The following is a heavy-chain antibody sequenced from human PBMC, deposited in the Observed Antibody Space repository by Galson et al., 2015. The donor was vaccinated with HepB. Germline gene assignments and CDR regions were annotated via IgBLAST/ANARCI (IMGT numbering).Heavy chain of an antibody. V-gene: IGHV3-53*01. CDR3: SRDPIEMATIRPWAYYYGMDV. J-gene: IGHJ6*02. Sequence: SLRLSCAASGFTFSSYAMSWVRQAPGKGLEWVSVIYSGGSTYYADSVKGRFTISRDNSKNTLYLQMNSLRAEDTAVYYCSRDPIEMATIRPWAYYYGMDVWGQGTTVTVSS. CDR2: IYSGGST. CDR1: GFTFSSYA. D-gene: IGHD5-24*01.